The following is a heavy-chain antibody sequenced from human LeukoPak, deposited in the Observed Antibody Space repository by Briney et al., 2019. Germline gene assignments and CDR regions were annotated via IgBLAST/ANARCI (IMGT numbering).Heavy chain of an antibody. J-gene: IGHJ5*02. V-gene: IGHV4-34*01. D-gene: IGHD2-15*01. CDR2: INHSGST. CDR1: GGSFSGYY. CDR3: ARRPLGYCSGGSCYSNNWFDP. Sequence: SETLSLTCAVYGGSFSGYYWSWIRQPPGKGLEWIGEINHSGSTNYNPSLKSRVTISVDTSKNQFSLKLSSVTAADTAVYYCARRPLGYCSGGSCYSNNWFDPWGQGTLVTVSS.